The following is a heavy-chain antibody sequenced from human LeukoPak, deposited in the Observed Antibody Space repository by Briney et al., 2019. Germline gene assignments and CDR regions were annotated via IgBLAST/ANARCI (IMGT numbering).Heavy chain of an antibody. V-gene: IGHV1-46*01. J-gene: IGHJ6*04. Sequence: ASVKVSCKASGYTFTSYYMYWVRQDPGQGLEWMGIINPSGGSTNSAQKFQDRVTITRNTSISTAYMELSSLRSEDTAVYYCARAGRRGYSGYDWGDVWGKGTTVTVSS. CDR1: GYTFTSYY. CDR2: INPSGGST. D-gene: IGHD5-12*01. CDR3: ARAGRRGYSGYDWGDV.